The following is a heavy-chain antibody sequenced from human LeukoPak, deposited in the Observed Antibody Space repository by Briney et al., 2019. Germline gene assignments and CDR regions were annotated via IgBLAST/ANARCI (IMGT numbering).Heavy chain of an antibody. CDR3: ARDNTAMVL. Sequence: PSETLSLTCTVSGGSISSYYWSWIRHPPGKGLEWIGYIYYSGSTNYNPSLKSRVTISVDTSKNQFSLKLSSVTAADTAVYYCARDNTAMVLWGQGTLVTVSS. V-gene: IGHV4-59*01. CDR2: IYYSGST. CDR1: GGSISSYY. J-gene: IGHJ4*02. D-gene: IGHD5-18*01.